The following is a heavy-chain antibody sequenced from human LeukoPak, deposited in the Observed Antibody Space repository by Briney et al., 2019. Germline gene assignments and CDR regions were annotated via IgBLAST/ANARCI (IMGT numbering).Heavy chain of an antibody. D-gene: IGHD2-15*01. V-gene: IGHV4-59*01. CDR2: IYYSGST. CDR3: ARDTYCSGGSCYNDAFDI. J-gene: IGHJ3*02. Sequence: ASETLSLTCTVSGGSISSYYWSWIRQPPGKGLEWIGYIYYSGSTNYNPSLKGRVTISVDTSKNQSSLKLSSVTAADTAVYYCARDTYCSGGSCYNDAFDIWGQGTMVTVSS. CDR1: GGSISSYY.